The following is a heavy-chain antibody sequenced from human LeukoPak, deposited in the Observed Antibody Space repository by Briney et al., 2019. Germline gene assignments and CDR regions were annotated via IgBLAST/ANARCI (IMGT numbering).Heavy chain of an antibody. V-gene: IGHV3-23*01. CDR1: GFTFSTYV. Sequence: GGSLRLSCAASGFTFSTYVMNWFRQAPGKGLEWVSTISVGAEYIFYADSVRGRFTISRDDSNNALYLQMHSLRAEDTALYYCASGPPFLKYFEYWGQGTLVTVSS. D-gene: IGHD3-3*01. CDR2: ISVGAEYI. J-gene: IGHJ4*02. CDR3: ASGPPFLKYFEY.